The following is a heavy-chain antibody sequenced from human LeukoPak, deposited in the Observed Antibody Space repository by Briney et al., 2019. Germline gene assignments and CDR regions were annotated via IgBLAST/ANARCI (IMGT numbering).Heavy chain of an antibody. CDR1: GGSISSSSYY. CDR3: ARAIGIVGAIRFDP. J-gene: IGHJ5*02. D-gene: IGHD1-26*01. V-gene: IGHV4-39*07. Sequence: SETLSLTCTVSGGSISSSSYYWGWIRQPPGEGLEWIGSIYYSGSTYYNPSLKSRVTISVDTSKNQFSLKLSSVTAADTAVYYCARAIGIVGAIRFDPWGQRTLVTVSS. CDR2: IYYSGST.